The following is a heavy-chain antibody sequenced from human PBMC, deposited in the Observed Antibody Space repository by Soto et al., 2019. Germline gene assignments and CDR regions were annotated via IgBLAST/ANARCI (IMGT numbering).Heavy chain of an antibody. CDR2: MNPNSGNT. D-gene: IGHD4-17*01. Sequence: ASVKVSCKASGYTFTSYDINWVRQATGQGLEWMGWMNPNSGNTGYAQKFQGRVTMTRNTSISTAYMELSSLRSDDTAVYYCARVSTTVVKVGGDYWGQGTLVTVSS. V-gene: IGHV1-8*01. CDR3: ARVSTTVVKVGGDY. J-gene: IGHJ4*02. CDR1: GYTFTSYD.